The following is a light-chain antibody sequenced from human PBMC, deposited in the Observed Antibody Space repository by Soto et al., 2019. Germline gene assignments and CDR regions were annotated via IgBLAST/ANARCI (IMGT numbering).Light chain of an antibody. CDR3: QSYDSSLSGVV. CDR1: SSNIGAGYA. CDR2: QNN. Sequence: QSVLTQPFSVSGAPGQRVTISCTGSSSNIGAGYAVHWYQQLPRTAPKLLIYQNNNRPSGVPDRFSGSKSGTSASLAITGLQAEDEADYYCQSYDSSLSGVVFGGGTKLTVL. V-gene: IGLV1-40*01. J-gene: IGLJ3*02.